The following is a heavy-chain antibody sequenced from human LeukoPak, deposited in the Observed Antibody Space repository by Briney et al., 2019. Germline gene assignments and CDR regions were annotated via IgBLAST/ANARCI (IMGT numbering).Heavy chain of an antibody. CDR3: ARQEYCSGGSCYTWFDP. CDR1: GYSIDNYL. Sequence: GGSLKISCKGSGYSIDNYLIGRVRQMPGKGLEWMGIIYPADSDIRYSPSFQGQVTISADKSISTAYLQWSSLKASDTAMYYCARQEYCSGGSCYTWFDPWGQGTLVTVSS. D-gene: IGHD2-15*01. J-gene: IGHJ5*02. CDR2: IYPADSDI. V-gene: IGHV5-51*01.